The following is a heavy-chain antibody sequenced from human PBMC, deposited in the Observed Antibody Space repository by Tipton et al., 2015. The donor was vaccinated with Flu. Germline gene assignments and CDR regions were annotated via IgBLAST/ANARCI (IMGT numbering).Heavy chain of an antibody. V-gene: IGHV1-18*04. D-gene: IGHD3-3*01. CDR2: ISAYNGNT. Sequence: QLVQSGAEVKKPGASVKVSCKASGYTFTSYGISWVRQAPGQGLEWMGWISAYNGNTNYAQKLQGRVTMTTDTSTSTAYMELRSLRSDDTAVYYCARGALYDFWSGYYKSRTYYFDYWGQGTLVTVSS. CDR1: GYTFTSYG. J-gene: IGHJ4*02. CDR3: ARGALYDFWSGYYKSRTYYFDY.